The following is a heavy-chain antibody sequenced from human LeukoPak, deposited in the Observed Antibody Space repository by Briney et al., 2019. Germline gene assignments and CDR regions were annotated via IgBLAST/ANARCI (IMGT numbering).Heavy chain of an antibody. CDR2: ISSDGTTT. V-gene: IGHV3-74*01. D-gene: IGHD2-8*02. Sequence: GGSLRLFCAASGFTITNYWMHWVRQAPGQGLVWVSRISSDGTTTNYADSVRGRFTISRDNAKNMLYLQMNSLRAEDAAIYYCVVIVLGWGQGTLVTVSS. J-gene: IGHJ4*02. CDR3: VVIVLG. CDR1: GFTITNYW.